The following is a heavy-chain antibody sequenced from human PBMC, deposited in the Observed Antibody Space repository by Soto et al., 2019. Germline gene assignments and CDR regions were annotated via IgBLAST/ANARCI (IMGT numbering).Heavy chain of an antibody. J-gene: IGHJ4*02. Sequence: LPLTRPVGRGSSSSRYSWHRIRQHPGKGLEWLGTTYYGASSYYNPSLRSRITILLDASTNQLSLKLSSVTAADTAVYFCVRVAGSASWYETDSWGQGILVTVSS. CDR1: RGSSSSRYS. CDR3: VRVAGSASWYETDS. D-gene: IGHD6-13*01. V-gene: IGHV4-38-2*01. CDR2: TYYGASS.